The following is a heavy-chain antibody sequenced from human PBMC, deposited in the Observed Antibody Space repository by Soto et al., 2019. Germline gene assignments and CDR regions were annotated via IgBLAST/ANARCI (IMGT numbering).Heavy chain of an antibody. CDR2: ISGSGGST. CDR1: GFTFSSYA. V-gene: IGHV3-23*01. CDR3: ARDQGLGVGATGQYFDY. J-gene: IGHJ4*02. D-gene: IGHD1-26*01. Sequence: EVQLLESGGGLVQPGGSLRLSCAASGFTFSSYAMSWVRQAPGKGLEWVSAISGSGGSTYYADSVKGRFTISRDNSKNTLYLQMNSLRAEDTAVYYCARDQGLGVGATGQYFDYWGQGTLVTVSS.